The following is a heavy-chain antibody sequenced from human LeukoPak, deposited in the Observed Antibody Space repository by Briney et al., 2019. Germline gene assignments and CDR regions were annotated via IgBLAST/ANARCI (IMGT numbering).Heavy chain of an antibody. Sequence: PSETLSLTCTVSGGSISSYYWSWIRQPPGKGLEWIGYIYYSGSTNYNPSLKGRVTISVDTSKNQFSLKLSSVTAADTAVYYCARGPNNLAYYSYGMDVWGQGTTVTVSS. CDR3: ARGPNNLAYYSYGMDV. CDR1: GGSISSYY. V-gene: IGHV4-59*01. D-gene: IGHD1-20*01. CDR2: IYYSGST. J-gene: IGHJ6*02.